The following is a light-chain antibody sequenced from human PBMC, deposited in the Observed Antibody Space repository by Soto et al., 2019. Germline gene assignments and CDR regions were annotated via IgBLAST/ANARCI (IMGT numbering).Light chain of an antibody. V-gene: IGKV3-11*01. CDR3: QQRTRWPMT. Sequence: IGLKQSPATLSVSPGERVTLSCRASQNLHSFLNWYQQRPGQAPRPLIYDGSKRAAGVPDRISGDGSGTDYTLTISSLEPEDFAVYYCQQRTRWPMTFGQGTRLEI. J-gene: IGKJ5*01. CDR1: QNLHSF. CDR2: DGS.